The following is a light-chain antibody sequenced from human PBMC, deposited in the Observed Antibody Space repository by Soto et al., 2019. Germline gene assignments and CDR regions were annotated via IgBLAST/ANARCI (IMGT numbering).Light chain of an antibody. V-gene: IGLV1-44*01. CDR2: SDN. J-gene: IGLJ2*01. CDR3: AALDVSPVV. Sequence: QSVLTQPPSASGTPGQRVTISCSGSSSTIGTNTVIWYQQLPGAAPKLLLYSDNQRPSGVADRFSGSKSRTSASLAISGLQSEDVVGYFCAALDVSPVVLGGGTRLTLL. CDR1: SSTIGTNT.